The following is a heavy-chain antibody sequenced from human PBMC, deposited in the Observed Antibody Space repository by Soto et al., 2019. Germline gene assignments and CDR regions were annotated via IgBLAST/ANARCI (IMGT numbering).Heavy chain of an antibody. CDR1: GYTFSSFD. CDR2: MNPKSGYT. D-gene: IGHD3-9*01. V-gene: IGHV1-8*01. J-gene: IGHJ4*02. Sequence: QVQLVQSGAEVKKPGSSVKVSCKASGYTFSSFDIIWVRQATGQGLEWMGWMNPKSGYTGYAQNFQGRVTMSRNTSISTAYMDLSRLKSEDTAVYFCARGSYYDILTGHSARSSNADSRGQGTLVTVSS. CDR3: ARGSYYDILTGHSARSSNADS.